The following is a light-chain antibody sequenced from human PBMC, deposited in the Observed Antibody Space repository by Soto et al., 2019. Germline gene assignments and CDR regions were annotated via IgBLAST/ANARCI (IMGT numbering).Light chain of an antibody. CDR3: QQYNNWPLT. CDR1: QSVSDY. V-gene: IGKV3-15*01. Sequence: EVVLTQSPASLSLSPGDRATLSCRADQSVSDYLAWYQQKPGQAPRLLIYGASTRATGMPARFSGSGSGTEFTLTISSLQSEDFAVYYCQQYNNWPLTFGGGTKVDIK. J-gene: IGKJ4*01. CDR2: GAS.